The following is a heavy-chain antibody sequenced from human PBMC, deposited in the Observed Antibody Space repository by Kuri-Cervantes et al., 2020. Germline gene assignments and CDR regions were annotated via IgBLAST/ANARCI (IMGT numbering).Heavy chain of an antibody. CDR1: GFTFSSYG. J-gene: IGHJ4*02. CDR3: AKDHRVTTPKIVGPFDY. CDR2: ISYDGSNK. D-gene: IGHD1-14*01. V-gene: IGHV3-30*18. Sequence: GESLKISCAASGFTFSSYGMHWVRQAPGKGLEWVAVISYDGSNKYYADSVKGRFTISRDNSKNTLYLQMNSLRGEDTAVYYCAKDHRVTTPKIVGPFDYWGQGTQVTVSS.